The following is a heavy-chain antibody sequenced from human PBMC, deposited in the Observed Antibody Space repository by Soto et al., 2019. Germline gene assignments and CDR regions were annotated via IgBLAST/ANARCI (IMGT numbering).Heavy chain of an antibody. V-gene: IGHV3-23*01. J-gene: IGHJ6*02. CDR1: GFTFSSYA. D-gene: IGHD4-17*01. CDR3: AKDGPTVTTGYYGMDV. CDR2: ISGSGGST. Sequence: EVQLLESGGGLVQPGGSLRLSCAASGFTFSSYAMNWVRQGPGKGLEWVSLISGSGGSTYYADSVKGRFTISRDNSNKPMYLQMNSLRAEDTAVYYCAKDGPTVTTGYYGMDVWGQGTTVTVSS.